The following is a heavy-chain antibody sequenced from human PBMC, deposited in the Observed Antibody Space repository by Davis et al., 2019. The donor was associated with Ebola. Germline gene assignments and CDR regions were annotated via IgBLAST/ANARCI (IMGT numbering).Heavy chain of an antibody. CDR1: GFTFSNAW. CDR2: IKSKTDGGTT. Sequence: PGGSLRLSCAAAGFTFSNAWMSWVRQAPGKGLEWVGRIKSKTDGGTTDYAAPVKGRFTISRDDSKNTLYLQMNSLKTEDTAVYYCTTEGWSPNRMRTGAGDFDYWGQGTLVTVSS. J-gene: IGHJ4*02. D-gene: IGHD7-27*01. V-gene: IGHV3-15*01. CDR3: TTEGWSPNRMRTGAGDFDY.